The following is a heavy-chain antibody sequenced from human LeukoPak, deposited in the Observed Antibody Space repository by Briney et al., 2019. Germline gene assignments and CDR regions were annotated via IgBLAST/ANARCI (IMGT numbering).Heavy chain of an antibody. V-gene: IGHV1-69*13. CDR3: ARGGGPGIAAAGPFDY. CDR1: GGTFISYA. Sequence: SVKVSCKASGGTFISYAISWVRQAPGQGLEWMGGIIPIFGTANYAQKFQGRVTITADESTSTAYMELSSLRSEDTAVYYCARGGGPGIAAAGPFDYWGQGTLVTVSS. J-gene: IGHJ4*02. CDR2: IIPIFGTA. D-gene: IGHD6-13*01.